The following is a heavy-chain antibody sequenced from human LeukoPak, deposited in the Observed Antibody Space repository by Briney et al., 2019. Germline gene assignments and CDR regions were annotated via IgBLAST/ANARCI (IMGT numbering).Heavy chain of an antibody. CDR2: LYSAGNT. V-gene: IGHV3-53*01. Sequence: GGSLRLSCAGSGFTVTSSYMSWVRQAPGKGLEWVSVLYSAGNTFYADSVEGRFTISRDNSKNTLYLQMDSLRAEDTVVYFCARDTRGPCNGGSCCWFYCDDWGEGTPVTVSS. CDR1: GFTVTSSY. CDR3: ARDTRGPCNGGSCCWFYCDD. D-gene: IGHD2-15*01. J-gene: IGHJ4*02.